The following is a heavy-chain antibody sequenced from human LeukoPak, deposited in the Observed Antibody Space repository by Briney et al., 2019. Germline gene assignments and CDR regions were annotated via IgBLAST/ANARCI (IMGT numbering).Heavy chain of an antibody. CDR2: ISSSSSTI. V-gene: IGHV3-48*01. CDR3: ARSGYYIDY. CDR1: GFTVSSNY. J-gene: IGHJ4*02. D-gene: IGHD3-9*01. Sequence: GGSLRLSCAASGFTVSSNYMSWVRQAPGKGLEWVSYISSSSSTIYYADSVKGRFTISRDNAKNSLYLQMNSLRAEDTAVYYCARSGYYIDYWGQGTLVTVSS.